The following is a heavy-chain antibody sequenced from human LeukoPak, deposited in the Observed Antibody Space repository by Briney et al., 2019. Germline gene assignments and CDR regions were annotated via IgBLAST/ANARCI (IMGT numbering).Heavy chain of an antibody. CDR1: GFTLSSYA. D-gene: IGHD5-12*01. CDR3: AKGSIVATYFDY. CDR2: ISYDGSNK. Sequence: GGSLRLSCAASGFTLSSYAMNWVRQGPGKGLEWVAVISYDGSNKYYADSVKGRFTISRDNSKNTLYLQMNSLRAEDTAVYYCAKGSIVATYFDYWGQGTLVTVSS. V-gene: IGHV3-30*18. J-gene: IGHJ4*02.